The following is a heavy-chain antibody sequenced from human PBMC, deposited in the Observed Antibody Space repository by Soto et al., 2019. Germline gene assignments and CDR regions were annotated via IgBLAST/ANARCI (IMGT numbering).Heavy chain of an antibody. CDR2: ISADNGNT. CDR1: GYTFTSYG. D-gene: IGHD1-26*01. J-gene: IGHJ4*02. Sequence: QVQLVQSGAEVKKPGASVKVSCKAFGYTFTSYGISWVRQAPGQGLEWMGWISADNGNTNYAQKLQGRVTLRTETSPGTGYMELRSLRSDDTAVYYCARDRGSYALDYWGQGTLVTVSS. CDR3: ARDRGSYALDY. V-gene: IGHV1-18*01.